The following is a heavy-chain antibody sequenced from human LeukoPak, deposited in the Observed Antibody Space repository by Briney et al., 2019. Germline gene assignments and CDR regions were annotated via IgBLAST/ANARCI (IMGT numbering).Heavy chain of an antibody. J-gene: IGHJ6*02. D-gene: IGHD3-10*01. Sequence: ASVKVSCKVSGYXLTDVSIHWVRQAPGKGLEWLAGFDPEDDETVYAQELQDRVTMTEDSSTDTAYMELSSLRSEDTAVYYCATDPRSGTDYNGMYSFGVGVWGQGTTVTVSS. V-gene: IGHV1-24*01. CDR3: ATDPRSGTDYNGMYSFGVGV. CDR2: FDPEDDET. CDR1: GYXLTDVS.